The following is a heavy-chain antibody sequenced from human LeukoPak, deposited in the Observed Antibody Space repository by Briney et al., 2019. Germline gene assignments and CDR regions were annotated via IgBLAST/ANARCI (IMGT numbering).Heavy chain of an antibody. CDR2: LYSDGNT. Sequence: GGSLRLSCAASGFTVITNDMTWVRQAPGKGLEWVSVLYSDGNTKYADSVQGRFTISRDNSKNTLYLEMNSLSPDDTDVYYCARGVEPLAANTLAYWGQGTLVTVSS. CDR3: ARGVEPLAANTLAY. D-gene: IGHD1-14*01. CDR1: GFTVITND. V-gene: IGHV3-53*01. J-gene: IGHJ4*02.